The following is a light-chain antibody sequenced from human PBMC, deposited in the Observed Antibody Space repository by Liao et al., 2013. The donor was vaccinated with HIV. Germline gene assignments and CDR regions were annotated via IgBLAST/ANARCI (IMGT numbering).Light chain of an antibody. CDR2: QDS. CDR3: QSADSSGTVV. J-gene: IGLJ2*01. V-gene: IGLV3-25*03. Sequence: SYVLTQPPSVSVAPGRTARITCGGNNIGSKPVHWYQQKPGQSPVLVIYQDSKRPSGIPERFSGSSSGTTVTLTISGVQAEDEADYYCQSADSSGTVVFGGGTKLTVL. CDR1: NIGSKP.